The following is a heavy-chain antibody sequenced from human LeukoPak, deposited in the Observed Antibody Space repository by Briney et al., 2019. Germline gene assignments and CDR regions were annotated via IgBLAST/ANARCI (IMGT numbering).Heavy chain of an antibody. CDR3: ARDEPGIAVDVGDY. CDR1: GFTFSSYE. J-gene: IGHJ4*02. V-gene: IGHV3-48*03. D-gene: IGHD6-19*01. CDR2: ISSGGRIK. Sequence: GGSLRLSCAASGFTFSSYEMNWVRQAPGKGLEWVSYISSGGRIKYYADSVKGRFTISRDNAKNSLYLQMNSLRAEDTAVYYCARDEPGIAVDVGDYWGQGTLVTVSS.